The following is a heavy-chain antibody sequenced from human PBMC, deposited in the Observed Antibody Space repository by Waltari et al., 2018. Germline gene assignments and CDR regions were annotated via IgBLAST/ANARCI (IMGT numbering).Heavy chain of an antibody. CDR2: IKSESDGGTT. D-gene: IGHD2-21*02. CDR1: GFIFTDAW. V-gene: IGHV3-15*05. CDR3: TKANCGGDCPGRNWFDP. Sequence: EVQLVESGGGLVKPGGSLILFCTASGFIFTDAWMSWVRQAPGKGLELVGRIKSESDGGTTEFVAPVEGRFIISRDDSKSTLYLQMNSLKVEDTAMYYCTKANCGGDCPGRNWFDPWGRGTLVTVSS. J-gene: IGHJ5*02.